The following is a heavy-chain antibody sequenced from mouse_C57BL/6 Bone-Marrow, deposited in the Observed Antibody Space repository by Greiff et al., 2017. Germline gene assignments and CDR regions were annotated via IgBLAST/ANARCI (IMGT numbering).Heavy chain of an antibody. CDR2: ISNGGGST. CDR1: GFTFSDYY. CDR3: ARRSYYYGDY. Sequence: DVQLVESGGGLVQPGGSLKLSCAASGFTFSDYYMYWVRQTPEKRLEWVAYISNGGGSTYYPDTVKGRFTISRDNAKNTLYLQMSRLKSEDTAMYYCARRSYYYGDYWGQGTTLTVSS. D-gene: IGHD6-5*01. V-gene: IGHV5-12*01. J-gene: IGHJ2*01.